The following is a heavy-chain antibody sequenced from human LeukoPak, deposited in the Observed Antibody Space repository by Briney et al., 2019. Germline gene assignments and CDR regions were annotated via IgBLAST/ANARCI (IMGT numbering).Heavy chain of an antibody. CDR2: INHSGST. J-gene: IGHJ3*02. CDR1: GGSFSGYY. Sequence: KPSETLSLACAVYGGSFSGYYWSRIRQPPGKGLEWIGEINHSGSTNYNPSLKSRVTISVDTSKNQFSLKLSSVTAADTAVYYCARGVEYRYYYDSSGYPDAFDIWGQGTMVTVSS. V-gene: IGHV4-34*01. CDR3: ARGVEYRYYYDSSGYPDAFDI. D-gene: IGHD3-22*01.